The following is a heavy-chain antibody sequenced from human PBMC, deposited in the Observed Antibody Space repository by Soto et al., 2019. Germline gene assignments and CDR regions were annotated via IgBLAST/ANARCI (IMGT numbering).Heavy chain of an antibody. CDR1: GGSISSGGYY. CDR2: IYYSGST. Sequence: QVQLQESGPGLVKPSQTLSLTCTVSGGSISSGGYYWSWIRQHPGKGLGWIGYIYYSGSTYYNPSLKSRVTISVDTSKNQFSLKLSSVTAADTAVYYCARDSYIAAAGTSWVDSYGMDVWGQGTTVTVSS. J-gene: IGHJ6*02. D-gene: IGHD6-13*01. V-gene: IGHV4-31*03. CDR3: ARDSYIAAAGTSWVDSYGMDV.